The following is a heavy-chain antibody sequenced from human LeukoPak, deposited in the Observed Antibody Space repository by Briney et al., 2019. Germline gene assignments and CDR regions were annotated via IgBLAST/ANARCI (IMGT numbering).Heavy chain of an antibody. V-gene: IGHV3-33*06. J-gene: IGHJ4*02. Sequence: QAGGSLRLSCAASGFTFSSYGRHWVRQAPGKGLEWVAVIWYDGSNKYYADSVKGRFTISRDNSKNTLYLQMNSLRAEDTAVYYCAKDWRRYCSGGSCLIFDYWGQGTLVTVSS. CDR2: IWYDGSNK. CDR1: GFTFSSYG. D-gene: IGHD2-15*01. CDR3: AKDWRRYCSGGSCLIFDY.